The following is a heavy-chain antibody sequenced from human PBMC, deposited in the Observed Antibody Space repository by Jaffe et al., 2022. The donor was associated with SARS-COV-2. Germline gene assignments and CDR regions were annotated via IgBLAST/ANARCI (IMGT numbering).Heavy chain of an antibody. CDR2: ISESGANT. CDR1: GLTLRKFG. D-gene: IGHD3-16*01. CDR3: AQQLWDGHY. V-gene: IGHV3-23*01. Sequence: EVQLLESGGGLAQPGGSLRLSCAASGLTLRKFGMSWVRQAPGKGLEWVSSISESGANTHYAESVKGRFTIARDNSKNTVDLQMNSLRAEDTAIYYCAQQLWDGHYWGQGTLVTVSS. J-gene: IGHJ4*02.